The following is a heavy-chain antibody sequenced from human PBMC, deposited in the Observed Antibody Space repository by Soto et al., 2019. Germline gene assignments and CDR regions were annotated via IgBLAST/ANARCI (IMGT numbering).Heavy chain of an antibody. CDR3: ARDDTSTGYDSIDY. V-gene: IGHV3-48*01. J-gene: IGHJ4*02. CDR1: GFTFGVYD. D-gene: IGHD5-12*01. CDR2: ISSSSSLI. Sequence: SGGGLVQPGGSLRLSCAASGFTFGVYDMNWVRQAPGKGLEWLSYISSSSSLIYYADSVKGRFTISRDNAKNSLFLQMNSLRAEDTAVYYCARDDTSTGYDSIDYWGQGTLVTVSS.